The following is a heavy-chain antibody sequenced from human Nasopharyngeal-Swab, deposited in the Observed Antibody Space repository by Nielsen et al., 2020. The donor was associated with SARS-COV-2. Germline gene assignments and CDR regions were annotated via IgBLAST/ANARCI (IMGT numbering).Heavy chain of an antibody. Sequence: ASVKVSCKASGYTFAGHYIHWVRQAPGQGLEWMGIINPSTYSTTYAQRFQDRITLTRDTSTSTVYMELSSLRSEDTAVYYCARDQYDTSHFDYWGQGTLVTVSS. CDR1: GYTFAGHY. V-gene: IGHV1-46*01. CDR3: ARDQYDTSHFDY. CDR2: INPSTYST. D-gene: IGHD2/OR15-2a*01. J-gene: IGHJ4*02.